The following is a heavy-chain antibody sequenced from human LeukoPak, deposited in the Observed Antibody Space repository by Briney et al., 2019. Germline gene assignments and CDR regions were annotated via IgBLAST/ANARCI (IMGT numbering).Heavy chain of an antibody. J-gene: IGHJ3*02. CDR1: GGSISSGCYY. CDR2: IYYSGST. CDR3: ARNWAFDI. Sequence: SETLSLTCTVSGGSISSGCYYWGWIRQPPGKGLEWIGSIYYSGSTYYNPSLKSRVTISVDTSKNQFSLKLSSVTAADTAVYYCARNWAFDIWGQGTMVTVSS. V-gene: IGHV4-39*07.